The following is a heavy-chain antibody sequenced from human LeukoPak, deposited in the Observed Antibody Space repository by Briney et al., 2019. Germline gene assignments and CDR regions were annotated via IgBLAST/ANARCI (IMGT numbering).Heavy chain of an antibody. CDR1: GGTFSSYA. D-gene: IGHD3-3*01. CDR3: ASGNFDFWSGYYPTFDY. J-gene: IGHJ4*02. V-gene: IGHV1-69*13. CDR2: IIPMFATP. Sequence: PSVKVSCKASGGTFSSYAISWVRQAPGQGLEWMGGIIPMFATPNYAQKFQARVTITADESTSTASMELSRLRSVDTAVYYCASGNFDFWSGYYPTFDYWGQGTLVTVSS.